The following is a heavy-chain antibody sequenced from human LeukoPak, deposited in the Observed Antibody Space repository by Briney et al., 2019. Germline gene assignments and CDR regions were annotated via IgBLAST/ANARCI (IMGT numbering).Heavy chain of an antibody. J-gene: IGHJ4*02. D-gene: IGHD6-19*01. CDR2: ISAHDGTR. Sequence: GALVKVSCKASGYTFTNYGITWVRQAPGQGLEWMGWISAHDGTRNYALKHEDRVTMTTDTSTSTAYMELRGLRSDDTAVYYCARRSTLYSSGRFYFDYWGQGTLVTVSS. CDR1: GYTFTNYG. CDR3: ARRSTLYSSGRFYFDY. V-gene: IGHV1-18*01.